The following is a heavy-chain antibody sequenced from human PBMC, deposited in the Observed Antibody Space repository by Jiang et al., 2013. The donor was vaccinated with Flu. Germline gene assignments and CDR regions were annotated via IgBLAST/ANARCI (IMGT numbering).Heavy chain of an antibody. CDR3: ARAYCSGGSCYSGYYFDY. D-gene: IGHD2-15*01. CDR1: GYTFTGYY. Sequence: EVKKPGASVKVSCKASGYTFTGYYMHWVRQAPGQGLEWMGWINPNSGGTNYAQKFQGRVTMTRDTSISTAYMELSRLRSDDTAVYYCARAYCSGGSCYSGYYFDYWGQGTLVTVSS. CDR2: INPNSGGT. J-gene: IGHJ4*02. V-gene: IGHV1-2*02.